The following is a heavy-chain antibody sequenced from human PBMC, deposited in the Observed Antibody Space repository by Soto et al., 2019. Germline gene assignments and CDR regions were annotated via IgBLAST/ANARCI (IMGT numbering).Heavy chain of an antibody. V-gene: IGHV3-33*01. Sequence: GGSLRLSCAASGFTFSSYGMHWVRQAPGKGLEWVAVIWYDGSNKYYADSVKGRFTISRDNSKNTLYHKMNSLRAGETAVYYCARVHCSSTSCYELRTDYYYYMDVWGKGTTVTVSS. J-gene: IGHJ6*03. D-gene: IGHD2-2*01. CDR3: ARVHCSSTSCYELRTDYYYYMDV. CDR2: IWYDGSNK. CDR1: GFTFSSYG.